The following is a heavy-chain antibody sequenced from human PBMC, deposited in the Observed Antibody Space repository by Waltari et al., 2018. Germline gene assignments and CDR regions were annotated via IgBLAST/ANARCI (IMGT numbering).Heavy chain of an antibody. D-gene: IGHD2-2*03. J-gene: IGHJ4*02. V-gene: IGHV1-69*13. CDR3: ARSRGYCSSTSCPIGLPEPGYYFDY. CDR2: IIPIFGTA. Sequence: QVQLVQSGAEVKKPGSSVKVSCKASGGTFSSYAISWVRQAPGQGLEWMGGIIPIFGTANYAQKFQGRVTITADESTSTAYMELSSLRSEDTAVYYCARSRGYCSSTSCPIGLPEPGYYFDYWGQGTLVTVSS. CDR1: GGTFSSYA.